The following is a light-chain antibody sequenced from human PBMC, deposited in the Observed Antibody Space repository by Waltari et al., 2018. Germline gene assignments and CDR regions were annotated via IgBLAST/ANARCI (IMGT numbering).Light chain of an antibody. CDR2: GNSDGSH. J-gene: IGLJ3*02. CDR1: SGHSSNV. CDR3: QTGGHGTWV. V-gene: IGLV4-69*01. Sequence: QLVLTQSPSASASLGASVKLTCTLSSGHSSNVIAWLQQQPEKGPRYLMKGNSDGSHRKGPEIPDRFSGSSSGAERYLTISSLQSEDEADYGCQTGGHGTWVFGGGTKLTVL.